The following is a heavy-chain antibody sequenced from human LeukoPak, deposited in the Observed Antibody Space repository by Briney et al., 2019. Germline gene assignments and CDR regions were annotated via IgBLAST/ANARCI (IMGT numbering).Heavy chain of an antibody. V-gene: IGHV2-5*02. CDR1: GFSLSTSGVG. CDR2: IYWDDDK. Sequence: ESGPTLVKPTQTLTLTCTFSGFSLSTSGVGVGWIRQPPGKSLEWLALIYWDDDKRYSPSLKSRLTITKDTSKNQVVVTLTNMDPVDTATYYCARIGGALVPFDYWGQGTLVTVSS. CDR3: ARIGGALVPFDY. D-gene: IGHD1-26*01. J-gene: IGHJ4*02.